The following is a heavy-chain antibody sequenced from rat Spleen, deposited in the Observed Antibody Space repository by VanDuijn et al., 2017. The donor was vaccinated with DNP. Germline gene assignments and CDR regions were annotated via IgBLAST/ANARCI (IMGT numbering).Heavy chain of an antibody. Sequence: EVQLVESGGGLAQPGRSLKLSCAASGFTFSNYDMAWVRQAPTKGLEWVASISTSGGSTYYRDSVKGRFTVSRDNAKSTLYLQMNSLRSEDTATYYCKVGARYWGQGVMVTVSS. CDR2: ISTSGGST. D-gene: IGHD5-1*01. V-gene: IGHV5-27*01. CDR3: KVGARY. CDR1: GFTFSNYD. J-gene: IGHJ2*01.